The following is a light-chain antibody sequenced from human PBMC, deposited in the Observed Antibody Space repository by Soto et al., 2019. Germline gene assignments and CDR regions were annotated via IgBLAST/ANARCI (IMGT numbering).Light chain of an antibody. CDR2: GAS. CDR3: QQYNNWPDMYT. CDR1: QSLRSS. V-gene: IGKV3-15*01. Sequence: EIVMTQSPATLSVSPGERATLSCRASQSLRSSIAWYQQKPGQAPRLLIYGASTRAPVVPARFSGSGSWTGFTITINSLQSGAFGVYSWQQYNNWPDMYTFGQGTKLEIK. J-gene: IGKJ2*01.